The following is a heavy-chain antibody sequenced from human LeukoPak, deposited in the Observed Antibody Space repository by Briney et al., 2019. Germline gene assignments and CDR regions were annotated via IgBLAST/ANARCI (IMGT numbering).Heavy chain of an antibody. Sequence: GGSLRLSCAASGFTFSNYGMHWVRQAPGKGLEWVAFIRYDGSNKYYADSVKGRFTISRDISKNTLYLQMNRLRAEGTAVYYCARDDDYGDPGPHDAFDIWGQGTLVTVSS. D-gene: IGHD4-17*01. J-gene: IGHJ3*02. CDR3: ARDDDYGDPGPHDAFDI. CDR1: GFTFSNYG. CDR2: IRYDGSNK. V-gene: IGHV3-30*02.